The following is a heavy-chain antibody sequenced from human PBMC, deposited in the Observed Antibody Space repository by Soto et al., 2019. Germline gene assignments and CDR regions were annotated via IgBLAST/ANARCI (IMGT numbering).Heavy chain of an antibody. CDR2: ISGSGDTT. Sequence: GGSLRLSCAASGFTFNTYVMSWVRQAPGKGLEWVSSISGSGDTTYYADSVKGRFTISRDNSKKTLSLQLNSLRAEDTAVYYVARVLITFGGVPLSFDYWGQGTLVSVSS. CDR3: ARVLITFGGVPLSFDY. D-gene: IGHD3-16*01. CDR1: GFTFNTYV. J-gene: IGHJ4*02. V-gene: IGHV3-23*01.